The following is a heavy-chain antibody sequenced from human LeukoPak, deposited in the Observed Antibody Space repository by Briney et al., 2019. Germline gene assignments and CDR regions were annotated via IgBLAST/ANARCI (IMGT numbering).Heavy chain of an antibody. D-gene: IGHD3-9*01. CDR1: GFTFSSYG. CDR3: ARVDILTGYYLDY. Sequence: GGSLRLSCAASGFTFSSYGMHWVRQAPGKGLEWVAVIWYDGSNKYYADSVKGRFTISRDNSKSTLYLQMNSLRAEDTAVYYCARVDILTGYYLDYWGQGTLVTVSS. J-gene: IGHJ4*02. V-gene: IGHV3-33*01. CDR2: IWYDGSNK.